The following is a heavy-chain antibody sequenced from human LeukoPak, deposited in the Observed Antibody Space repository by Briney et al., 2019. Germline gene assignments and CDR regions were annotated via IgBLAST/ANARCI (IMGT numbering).Heavy chain of an antibody. CDR1: GFTFSSYG. Sequence: GRSLRLSCAVSGFTFSSYGMHWVRQAPGKGLEWVAVIWYDGSNKYYADSVKGRFTISRDNSKNTLYLQMNRLRAEDTAVYYCARDPAWMGLRLGELVGGALNWGQGTLVTVSS. CDR3: ARDPAWMGLRLGELVGGALN. CDR2: IWYDGSNK. D-gene: IGHD3-16*01. J-gene: IGHJ4*02. V-gene: IGHV3-33*01.